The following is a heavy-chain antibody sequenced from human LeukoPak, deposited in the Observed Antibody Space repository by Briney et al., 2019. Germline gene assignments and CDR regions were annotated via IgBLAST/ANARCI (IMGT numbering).Heavy chain of an antibody. J-gene: IGHJ4*02. CDR1: GFTFSSYG. CDR3: AKVPRPRGYFDWLPNPPYFDY. CDR2: ISGSGGST. Sequence: PGGSLRLSCAASGFTFSSYGMSWVRQAPGKGLEWVSAISGSGGSTYYADSVKGRFTISRDNSKNTLYLQMNSLRAEDTALYYCAKVPRPRGYFDWLPNPPYFDYWGQGTLVTVSS. V-gene: IGHV3-23*01. D-gene: IGHD3-9*01.